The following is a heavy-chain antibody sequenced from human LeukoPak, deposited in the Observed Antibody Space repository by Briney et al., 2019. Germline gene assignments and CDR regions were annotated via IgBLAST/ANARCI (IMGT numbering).Heavy chain of an antibody. J-gene: IGHJ5*02. V-gene: IGHV4-34*01. Sequence: SETLSLTCAVYGGSFSGYYWSWIRQPPGKGLEWIGEINHSGSTNYNPSLKSRVTISVDTSKNQFSLKLSSVTAADTAVYYCAGGPTRWFDPWGQGTLVTVSS. CDR3: AGGPTRWFDP. CDR1: GGSFSGYY. CDR2: INHSGST.